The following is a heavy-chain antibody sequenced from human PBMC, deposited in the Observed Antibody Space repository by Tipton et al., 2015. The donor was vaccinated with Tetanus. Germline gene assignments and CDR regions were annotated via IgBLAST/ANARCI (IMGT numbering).Heavy chain of an antibody. CDR1: GFTINNYW. D-gene: IGHD6-13*01. CDR3: ARDPGIPAAGTVGYFDY. V-gene: IGHV3-7*01. CDR2: IKEDGSEI. J-gene: IGHJ4*02. Sequence: SLRLSCAASGFTINNYWMSWVRQAPGKGLEWVANIKEDGSEIHYVDSVKGRFTVSRDNAKNSLYLQMNSLRGDDTAVYYCARDPGIPAAGTVGYFDYWGQGTLVTVSS.